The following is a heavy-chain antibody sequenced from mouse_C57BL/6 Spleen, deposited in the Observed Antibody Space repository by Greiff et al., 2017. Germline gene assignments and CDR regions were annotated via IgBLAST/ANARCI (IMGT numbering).Heavy chain of an antibody. CDR3: TRKKVYGHYFDY. Sequence: VQLQQSGAELVRPGASVTLSCKASGYTFTDYEMHWVKQTPVHGLEWIGAIDPETGGTAYNQKFKGKAILTADKSSSTAYMELRSLTSEDSAVYYCTRKKVYGHYFDYWGQGTTLTVSS. CDR1: GYTFTDYE. V-gene: IGHV1-15*01. J-gene: IGHJ2*01. CDR2: IDPETGGT. D-gene: IGHD1-1*02.